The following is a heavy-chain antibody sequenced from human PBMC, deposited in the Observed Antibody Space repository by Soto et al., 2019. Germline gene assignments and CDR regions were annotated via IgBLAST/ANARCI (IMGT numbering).Heavy chain of an antibody. J-gene: IGHJ4*02. CDR2: IYYSGST. CDR3: ARFPTWYWNYEEAKYYFDY. Sequence: QVQLQESGPGLVKPSQTLSLTCTVSGGSISIGDYYWSWIRQPPGKGLEWIGYIYYSGSTYYNPSLKSRVTISIDTSKNQFSLKLSSVTAADTAVYYCARFPTWYWNYEEAKYYFDYWGQGTLVTVSS. D-gene: IGHD1-7*01. CDR1: GGSISIGDYY. V-gene: IGHV4-30-4*01.